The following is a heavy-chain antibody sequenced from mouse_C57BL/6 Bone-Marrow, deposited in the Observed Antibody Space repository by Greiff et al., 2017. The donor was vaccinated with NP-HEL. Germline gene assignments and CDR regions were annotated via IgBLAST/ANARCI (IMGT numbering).Heavy chain of an antibody. CDR3: AREGVYYGSSYWYVDV. CDR2: IYPGSGST. D-gene: IGHD1-1*01. Sequence: VQLQQPGAELVKPGASVKMSCKASGYTFTSYWITWVKQRPGQGLEWIGDIYPGSGSTNYNEKFKSKATLTVDTSSSTAYMQLSSLTSEDSAVYYCAREGVYYGSSYWYVDVWGTGTTVTVSS. J-gene: IGHJ1*03. CDR1: GYTFTSYW. V-gene: IGHV1-55*01.